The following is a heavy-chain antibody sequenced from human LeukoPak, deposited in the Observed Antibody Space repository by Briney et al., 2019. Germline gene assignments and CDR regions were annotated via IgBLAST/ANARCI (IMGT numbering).Heavy chain of an antibody. CDR3: ARLTWGSYRFGDY. CDR1: GYNFTTYW. V-gene: IGHV5-51*01. Sequence: GESLQISCRGSGYNFTTYWIGWVRQMPGKGLEWMGIIYPGESDSRYSPSFQGQVTISADKSISTAYLHLSSLKASDTAMYYCARLTWGSYRFGDYWGQGTLVTVSS. J-gene: IGHJ4*02. D-gene: IGHD3-16*02. CDR2: IYPGESDS.